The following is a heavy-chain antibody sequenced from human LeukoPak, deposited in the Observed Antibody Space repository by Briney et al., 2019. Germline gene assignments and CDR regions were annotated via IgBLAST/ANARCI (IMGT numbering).Heavy chain of an antibody. CDR3: ARIYSSGWSDAFDI. CDR1: GGSISSSNW. V-gene: IGHV4-4*02. J-gene: IGHJ3*02. Sequence: PSETLSLTCAVSGGSISSSNWWSWVRQPPGKGLEWIGEIYHSGSTNYNPSLKSRVTISVDKSKNQLSLKLSSVTAADTAVYYCARIYSSGWSDAFDIWGQGTMVTVSS. D-gene: IGHD6-19*01. CDR2: IYHSGST.